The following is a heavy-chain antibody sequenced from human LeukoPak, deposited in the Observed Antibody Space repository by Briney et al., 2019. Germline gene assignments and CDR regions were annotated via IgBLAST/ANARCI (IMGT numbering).Heavy chain of an antibody. V-gene: IGHV1-2*02. J-gene: IGHJ2*01. Sequence: ASVKVSSTASGYTLTAYYMHWVRQAPGQGLEWMGWINPNSGGTNYAQKSQGRVTMTRDTSISTAYTELSRLRSDDTAVYYCARGVGPRYFDLWGRGTLVTVSS. CDR3: ARGVGPRYFDL. CDR1: GYTLTAYY. D-gene: IGHD1-26*01. CDR2: INPNSGGT.